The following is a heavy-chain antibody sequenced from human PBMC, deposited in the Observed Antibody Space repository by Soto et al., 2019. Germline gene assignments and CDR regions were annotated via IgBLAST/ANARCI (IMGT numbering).Heavy chain of an antibody. D-gene: IGHD3-10*01. J-gene: IGHJ5*02. CDR3: ASLVWFGDMNWFDP. CDR1: GGSISSGGYY. CDR2: IYYSGST. Sequence: SETLYLTCTVSGGSISSGGYYWSWIRQHPGKGLEWIGYIYYSGSTYYNPSLKSRVTIPVDTSKNQFSLKLSSVTAADTAVYYCASLVWFGDMNWFDPWGQGTLVTVSS. V-gene: IGHV4-31*03.